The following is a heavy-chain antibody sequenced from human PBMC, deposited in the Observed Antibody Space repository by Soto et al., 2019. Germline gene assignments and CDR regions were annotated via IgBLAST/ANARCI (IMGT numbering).Heavy chain of an antibody. CDR3: ARAHDYGDYRIRDWFDP. CDR1: GGSISSGGYY. Sequence: SETLSLTCTVSGGSISSGGYYWSWIRQHPGKGLEWIRYIYYSGSTYYNPSLKSRVTISVDTSKNQFSLKLSSVTAADTAVYYCARAHDYGDYRIRDWFDPWGQGTLVTVSS. CDR2: IYYSGST. V-gene: IGHV4-31*03. J-gene: IGHJ5*02. D-gene: IGHD4-17*01.